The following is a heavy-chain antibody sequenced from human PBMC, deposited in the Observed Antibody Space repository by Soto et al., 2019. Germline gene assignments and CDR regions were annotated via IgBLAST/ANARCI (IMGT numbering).Heavy chain of an antibody. CDR2: IYYSGST. D-gene: IGHD2-2*01. Sequence: RLGRTCAVSGGSISSGDYYWSWIRQPPGKGLEWIGYIYYSGSTYYNPSLKSRVTISVDTSKNQFSLKLSSVTAADTAVYYCARELVVPAAMTENWFDPWGQGTPVTVYS. V-gene: IGHV4-30-4*01. CDR3: ARELVVPAAMTENWFDP. CDR1: GGSISSGDYY. J-gene: IGHJ5*02.